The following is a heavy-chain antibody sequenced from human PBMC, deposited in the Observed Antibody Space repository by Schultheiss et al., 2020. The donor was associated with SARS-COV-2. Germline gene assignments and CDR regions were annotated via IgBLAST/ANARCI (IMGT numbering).Heavy chain of an antibody. Sequence: GGSLRLSCAASGFTFSSYAMHWVRQAPGKGLEWVSSISSSSSYIYYADSVKGRFTISRDNSKNTLYLQMNSLRAEDTAVYYCARGSGSYALSWGQGTLVTVSS. CDR2: ISSSSSYI. J-gene: IGHJ5*02. D-gene: IGHD1-26*01. CDR1: GFTFSSYA. V-gene: IGHV3-21*01. CDR3: ARGSGSYALS.